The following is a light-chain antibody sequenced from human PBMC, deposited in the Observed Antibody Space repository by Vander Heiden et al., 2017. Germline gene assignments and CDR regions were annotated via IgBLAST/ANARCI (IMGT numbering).Light chain of an antibody. CDR2: AAS. CDR3: QQSYSTYT. Sequence: DIEMTQSPSSLSASVGDRVDNTCRTSQSISSYFNCHQQQPGKAPKLLFYAASSLQSVVPSRCSGSCSATYFTLTISILQPEDFATYYCQQSYSTYTFGQGTYLEI. CDR1: QSISSY. V-gene: IGKV1-39*01. J-gene: IGKJ2*01.